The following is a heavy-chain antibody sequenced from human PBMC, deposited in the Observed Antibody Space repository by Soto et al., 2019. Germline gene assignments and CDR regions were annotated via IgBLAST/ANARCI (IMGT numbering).Heavy chain of an antibody. D-gene: IGHD3-9*01. CDR1: GGSISSYY. J-gene: IGHJ4*02. Sequence: LETLSLTCTVSGGSISSYYWSWIRQPPGKGLEWIGYIYYSGSTNYNPSLKSRVTTSVDTSKNQFSLKLSSVTAADTAVYYCARHYDILTGYYIPYYFDYWGQGTLVTVSS. CDR2: IYYSGST. CDR3: ARHYDILTGYYIPYYFDY. V-gene: IGHV4-59*08.